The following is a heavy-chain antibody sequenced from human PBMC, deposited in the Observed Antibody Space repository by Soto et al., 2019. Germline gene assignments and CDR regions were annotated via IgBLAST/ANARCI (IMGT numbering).Heavy chain of an antibody. D-gene: IGHD3-22*01. Sequence: PSETLSLTCTVSGGSISSYYWSWIRQPPGKGLEWIGYIYYSGSTNYNPSLKSRVTISVDTSKNQFSLKLSSVTAADTAVYYCARDRISGYSAGFGYWGQGTLLTVSS. CDR2: IYYSGST. V-gene: IGHV4-59*01. J-gene: IGHJ4*02. CDR1: GGSISSYY. CDR3: ARDRISGYSAGFGY.